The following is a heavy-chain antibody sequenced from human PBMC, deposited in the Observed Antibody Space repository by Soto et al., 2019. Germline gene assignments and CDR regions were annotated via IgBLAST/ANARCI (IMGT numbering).Heavy chain of an antibody. CDR2: INPNSGGT. CDR1: GYTFTGYY. CDR3: ATTVITRDAFDS. Sequence: ASVKVSCKASGYTFTGYYMHWVRQAPGQGLEWMGWINPNSGGTNYAQKFQGWVTMTRDTSVSTAYMELSRLRSDDTAVYYCATTVITRDAFDSWGQERMVTVSS. D-gene: IGHD3-22*01. J-gene: IGHJ3*02. V-gene: IGHV1-2*04.